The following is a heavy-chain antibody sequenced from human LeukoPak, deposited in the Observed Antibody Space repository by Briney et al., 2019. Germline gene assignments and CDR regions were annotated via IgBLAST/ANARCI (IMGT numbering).Heavy chain of an antibody. D-gene: IGHD1-14*01. J-gene: IGHJ4*02. CDR1: GGSIGYNY. Sequence: SVTLSLTCTVSGGSIGYNYWNWIRQSPDRGLEWIGYISSSGSIDYTPSLRSRVTMSLDTSKNHLSLNLRSVSAADTAIYYCAGYDHTNYLAYWGQGILVTVSS. V-gene: IGHV4-59*13. CDR3: AGYDHTNYLAY. CDR2: ISSSGSI.